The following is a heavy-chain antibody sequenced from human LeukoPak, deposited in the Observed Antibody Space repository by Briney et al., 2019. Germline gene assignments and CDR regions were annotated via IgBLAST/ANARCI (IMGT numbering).Heavy chain of an antibody. CDR1: GGSFSGYY. V-gene: IGHV4-34*01. CDR3: ASLRNPGIAVE. Sequence: PSETLSLTCAVYGGSFSGYYWSWIRQPPGKGLEWIGEINHSGSTNYNPSLKGRVTISVDTSKNQFSLKLSSVTAADTAVYYCASLRNPGIAVEWGQGTLVTVSS. J-gene: IGHJ4*02. CDR2: INHSGST. D-gene: IGHD6-19*01.